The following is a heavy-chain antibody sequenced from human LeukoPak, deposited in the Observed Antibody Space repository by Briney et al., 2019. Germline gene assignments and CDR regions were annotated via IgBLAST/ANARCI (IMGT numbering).Heavy chain of an antibody. Sequence: PGGSLRLSCAGSGFTFGGYGMHWFRQTPGKGLEWVAVIAYDGSRAFYADSVKGRFTISRDNSKNTMSVQMDDLRAEDTAVYYCTRYNNDRFDYWGQGTLVTVSS. CDR1: GFTFGGYG. CDR2: IAYDGSRA. CDR3: TRYNNDRFDY. J-gene: IGHJ4*02. V-gene: IGHV3-33*01. D-gene: IGHD1-14*01.